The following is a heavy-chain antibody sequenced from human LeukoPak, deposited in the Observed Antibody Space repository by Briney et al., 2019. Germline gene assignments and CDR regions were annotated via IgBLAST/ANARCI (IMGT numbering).Heavy chain of an antibody. CDR3: ARGYCSGRSCYMWYSDY. J-gene: IGHJ4*02. CDR1: GSAVSNNY. D-gene: IGHD2-15*01. CDR2: IYKDGST. Sequence: PGGSLRLSCAASGSAVSNNYMTWVRQAPGKGLEWVSVIYKDGSTYYADSVKGRFTISRDNSKNTVYLQMNSLRAEDTAVYYCARGYCSGRSCYMWYSDYWGQGTLVTVSS. V-gene: IGHV3-53*01.